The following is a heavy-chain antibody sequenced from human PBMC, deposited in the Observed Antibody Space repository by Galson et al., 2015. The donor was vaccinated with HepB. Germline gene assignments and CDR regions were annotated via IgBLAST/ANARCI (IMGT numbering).Heavy chain of an antibody. CDR3: ARSIAVALDY. V-gene: IGHV3-48*04. CDR1: GFTFSSYS. J-gene: IGHJ4*02. Sequence: SLRLSCAASGFTFSSYSMNWVRQAPGKGLEWVSYISSSSSTIYYADSVKGRFTISRDNAKNSLYLQMTSLRAEDTAVYYCARSIAVALDYWGQGTLVTVSS. CDR2: ISSSSSTI. D-gene: IGHD6-19*01.